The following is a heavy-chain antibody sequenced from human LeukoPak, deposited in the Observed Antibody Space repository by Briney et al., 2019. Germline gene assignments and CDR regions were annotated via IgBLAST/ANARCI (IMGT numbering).Heavy chain of an antibody. CDR1: GGTFSSYA. Sequence: VASVKVSCKASGGTFSSYAISWVRQAPGQRLEWMGRIIPILGIANYAQKFQGRVTITADKSTSTAYMELSSLRSEDTAVYYCSRDRSYYNDSSGYYDYWGQGTLVTVSS. V-gene: IGHV1-69*04. CDR3: SRDRSYYNDSSGYYDY. CDR2: IIPILGIA. D-gene: IGHD3-22*01. J-gene: IGHJ4*02.